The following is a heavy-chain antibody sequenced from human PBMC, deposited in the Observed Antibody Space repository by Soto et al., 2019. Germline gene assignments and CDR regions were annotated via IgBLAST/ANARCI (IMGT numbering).Heavy chain of an antibody. Sequence: QVQLRESGPGLVKPSQTLSLTCTVSGGSISSGDYFWSWIRQPPGKGLEWIANIYHSGSTHYNPSLRNRVFMSVDMSTNRFSLNLTTVTDADTAVYYCARASDSAYSSSWNSAFDVWGQGTMVTVSS. V-gene: IGHV4-30-4*01. CDR1: GGSISSGDYF. CDR3: ARASDSAYSSSWNSAFDV. J-gene: IGHJ3*01. D-gene: IGHD6-13*01. CDR2: IYHSGST.